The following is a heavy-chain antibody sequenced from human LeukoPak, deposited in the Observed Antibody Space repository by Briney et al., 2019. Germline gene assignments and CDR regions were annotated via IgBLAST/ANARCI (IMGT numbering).Heavy chain of an antibody. V-gene: IGHV4-39*01. Sequence: SETLSLTCTVSGGSISSSSYYWGWIRQPPGKGLEWIGIIYYGGSTYYNPSLKSRLTISVDTSKNQFSLKLSSVTATDTAVYYCARRGYCSSTSCYEYWFDPWGQGTLVTVSS. D-gene: IGHD2-2*01. CDR3: ARRGYCSSTSCYEYWFDP. CDR2: IYYGGST. CDR1: GGSISSSSYY. J-gene: IGHJ5*02.